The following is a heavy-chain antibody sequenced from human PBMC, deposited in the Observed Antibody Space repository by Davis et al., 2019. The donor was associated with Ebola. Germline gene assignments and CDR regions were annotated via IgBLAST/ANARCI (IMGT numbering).Heavy chain of an antibody. Sequence: GESLKIFCKGSGYSFTTYWITWVRQMPGKGLEWMGRIDPTDSSTNYSPSFQGHVTISADKSISTAYLQWRSLKASDTAMYYCARHPRQDFWTTSNWFDPWGQGTLVTVSS. D-gene: IGHD3/OR15-3a*01. J-gene: IGHJ5*02. CDR1: GYSFTTYW. CDR3: ARHPRQDFWTTSNWFDP. CDR2: IDPTDSST. V-gene: IGHV5-10-1*01.